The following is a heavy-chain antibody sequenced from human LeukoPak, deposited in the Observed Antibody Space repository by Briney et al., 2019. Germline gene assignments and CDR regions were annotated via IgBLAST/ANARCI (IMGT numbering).Heavy chain of an antibody. Sequence: GGSLRLSCAASGFTFGSYGMSWVRQAPGKGLEWVSYISSSGSTIYYADSVKGRFTISRDNAKNSLYLQMNSLRAEDTAVYYCARDRGYYDSSGPRGWFDPWGQGTLVTVSS. CDR3: ARDRGYYDSSGPRGWFDP. CDR2: ISSSGSTI. V-gene: IGHV3-48*04. J-gene: IGHJ5*02. CDR1: GFTFGSYG. D-gene: IGHD3-22*01.